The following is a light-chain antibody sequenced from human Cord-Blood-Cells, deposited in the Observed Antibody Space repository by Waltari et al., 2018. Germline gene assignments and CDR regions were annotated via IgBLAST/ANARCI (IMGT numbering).Light chain of an antibody. CDR2: AAS. CDR3: QQSYSTPLT. Sequence: DIHMTQLLSSLPASVGDKVTITCRASQSISSYLNWYQEKPGKAPKLLIYAASSLQSVVPSRFSGSGSGTDFTLTISSLQPEDFATYYCQQSYSTPLTFGGGTKVEIK. J-gene: IGKJ4*01. CDR1: QSISSY. V-gene: IGKV1-39*01.